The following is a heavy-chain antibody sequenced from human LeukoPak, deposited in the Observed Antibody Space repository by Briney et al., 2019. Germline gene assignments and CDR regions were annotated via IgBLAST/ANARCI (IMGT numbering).Heavy chain of an antibody. V-gene: IGHV3-30*04. J-gene: IGHJ4*02. Sequence: GRSLRLSCAASGFTFSSYAMHWVRQAPVKGLEWVAVISYDGSNKYYADSVKGRFTISRDNSKNTLYLQMNSLRAEDTAVYYCARDPEPGIAVAGTFDYWGQGTLVTVSS. D-gene: IGHD6-19*01. CDR1: GFTFSSYA. CDR3: ARDPEPGIAVAGTFDY. CDR2: ISYDGSNK.